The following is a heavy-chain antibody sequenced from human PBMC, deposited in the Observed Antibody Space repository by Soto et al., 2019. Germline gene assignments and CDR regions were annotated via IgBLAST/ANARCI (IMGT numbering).Heavy chain of an antibody. D-gene: IGHD5-18*01. Sequence: SETLSLTCAVYGGSFSGYYWSWIRQPPGKGLEWIGEINHSGSTNYNPSLKSRVTISVDTSKNQFSLKLSSVTAADTAAYCCARGRLRGYSYGYYYFDYWGQGTLVTVSS. J-gene: IGHJ4*02. CDR2: INHSGST. CDR1: GGSFSGYY. CDR3: ARGRLRGYSYGYYYFDY. V-gene: IGHV4-34*01.